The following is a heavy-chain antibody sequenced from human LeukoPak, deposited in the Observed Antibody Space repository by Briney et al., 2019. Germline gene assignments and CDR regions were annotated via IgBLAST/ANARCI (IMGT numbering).Heavy chain of an antibody. D-gene: IGHD1-26*01. CDR2: IYSGGST. CDR1: GFTFSSYA. V-gene: IGHV3-66*01. CDR3: ARAGPGLSGTAGAFDI. J-gene: IGHJ4*02. Sequence: GGSLRLSCAASGFTFSSYAMSWVRQAPGKGLEWVSVIYSGGSTYYADSVKGRFIISRDNSKNTLYLQMNSLRAEDTAVYYCARAGPGLSGTAGAFDIWGQGTLVTVSS.